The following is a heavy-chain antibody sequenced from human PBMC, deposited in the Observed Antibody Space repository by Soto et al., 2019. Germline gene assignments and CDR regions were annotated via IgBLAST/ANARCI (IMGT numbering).Heavy chain of an antibody. J-gene: IGHJ4*02. CDR1: GFTFGTYG. V-gene: IGHV3-48*02. Sequence: EVQLVESGGGLVQPGGSLRLSCAASGFTFGTYGMNWVRQAPGKGLEWISYISSGSSSIYYADSVRGRVTISRDNAKNSLYLQMSSLRDEDTAVYYCARYNCSATTCYSDPFDYWGQGTLVTVSS. CDR2: ISSGSSSI. D-gene: IGHD2-15*01. CDR3: ARYNCSATTCYSDPFDY.